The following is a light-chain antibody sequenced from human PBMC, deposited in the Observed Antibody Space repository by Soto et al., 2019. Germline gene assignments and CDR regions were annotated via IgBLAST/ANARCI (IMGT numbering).Light chain of an antibody. CDR1: SSDVGGYNY. CDR2: EVT. Sequence: QSVLTQPPSASGSPGQSVTISCTGTSSDVGGYNYVSWYQQYPGRAPKLMIYEVTKRPSGVPARFSGSKSGNTASLTVSGLKAEDEADYYCSSYAASNNFYFVFGGGTQLTVL. V-gene: IGLV2-8*01. J-gene: IGLJ3*02. CDR3: SSYAASNNFYFV.